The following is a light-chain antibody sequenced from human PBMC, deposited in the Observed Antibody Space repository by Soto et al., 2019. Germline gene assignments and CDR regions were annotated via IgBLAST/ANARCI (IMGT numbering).Light chain of an antibody. CDR3: QQYDSWPLT. V-gene: IGKV3D-15*01. CDR2: CAS. Sequence: EIVMTQSPCTLSVSTEEGATLSCRASKSVDRNLAWYQQKPGQAPRLLIYCASTRPTGVPDRFSGSGSGTEFSLTISSLQAEDFAVYYCQQYDSWPLTFGGGTKVEIK. J-gene: IGKJ4*02. CDR1: KSVDRN.